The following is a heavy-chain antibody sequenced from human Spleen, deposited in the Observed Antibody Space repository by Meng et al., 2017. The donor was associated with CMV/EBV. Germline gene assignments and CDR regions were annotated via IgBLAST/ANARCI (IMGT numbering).Heavy chain of an antibody. CDR2: SSSSRRNI. CDR1: GIDFIRYS. D-gene: IGHD3-22*01. J-gene: IGHJ4*02. Sequence: GIDFIRYSVNWVRQAQGEGVGWVGASSSSRRNIYYADSVKGRFTISRDNARNSVYLQMRSLGAEEKSRYSCARAFDIGGYGSYFDYWGQGILVTVSS. V-gene: IGHV3-21*01. CDR3: ARAFDIGGYGSYFDY.